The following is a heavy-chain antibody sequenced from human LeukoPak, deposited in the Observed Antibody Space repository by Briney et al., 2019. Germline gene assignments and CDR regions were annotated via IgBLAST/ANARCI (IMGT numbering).Heavy chain of an antibody. CDR1: GGPFSGYY. J-gene: IGHJ5*02. CDR2: INHSGST. D-gene: IGHD3-10*01. Sequence: SETLSLTCAVHGGPFSGYYWSWIRQPPGKGLEWIGEINHSGSTNYNPSLKSRVTVSVDTPKNQFSLKLKSVTAADTAVYYCARDRLWFGELPTYNWFDPWGQGTLVTVSS. CDR3: ARDRLWFGELPTYNWFDP. V-gene: IGHV4-34*01.